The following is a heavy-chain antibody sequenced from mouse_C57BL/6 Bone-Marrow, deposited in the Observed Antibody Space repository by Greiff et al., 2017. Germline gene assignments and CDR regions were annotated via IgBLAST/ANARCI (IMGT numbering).Heavy chain of an antibody. V-gene: IGHV1-55*01. D-gene: IGHD1-1*01. CDR2: IYPGSGST. CDR1: GYTFTSYW. Sequence: VKLQQPGAELVKPGASVQMSCKASGYTFTSYWITWVKQRPGQGLEWIGDIYPGSGSTNYNEKFKSKATLTVDTSSSTAYMQLSSLTSEDSAVYYCAKITTVVATGSDYWGQGTTLTGSS. J-gene: IGHJ2*01. CDR3: AKITTVVATGSDY.